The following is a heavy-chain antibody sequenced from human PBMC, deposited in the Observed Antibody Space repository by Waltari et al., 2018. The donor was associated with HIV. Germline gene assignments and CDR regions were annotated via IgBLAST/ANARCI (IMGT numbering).Heavy chain of an antibody. D-gene: IGHD2-2*01. V-gene: IGHV1-24*01. CDR3: ATAQICSTSSCYDY. CDR2: FDPEDAET. J-gene: IGHJ4*02. Sequence: QVQLVQSGAEVKKPGASVKVSCKVSGYTITELSLHWVRQAPGKGLEWMGGFDPEDAETIYAQKFQGRVTMTEDTSTDTAYMELSSLRSEDTALYSCATAQICSTSSCYDYWGQGTLVTVSS. CDR1: GYTITELS.